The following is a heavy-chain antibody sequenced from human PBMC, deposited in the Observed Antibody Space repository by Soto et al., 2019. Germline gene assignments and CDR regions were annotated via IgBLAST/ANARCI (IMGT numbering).Heavy chain of an antibody. V-gene: IGHV3-11*05. Sequence: QVQLVESGGGLVKPGGSLRLSCAASGFTFSDYYMSWIRQAPGKGLEWVSYISSSSSYTNYADSVKGRFTITRDNAKTPLYLEMNRLGAEDTAVYCCARGSAEAGPHFFDYWGQGTLVTVCS. CDR3: ARGSAEAGPHFFDY. CDR2: ISSSSSYT. D-gene: IGHD6-13*01. J-gene: IGHJ4*02. CDR1: GFTFSDYY.